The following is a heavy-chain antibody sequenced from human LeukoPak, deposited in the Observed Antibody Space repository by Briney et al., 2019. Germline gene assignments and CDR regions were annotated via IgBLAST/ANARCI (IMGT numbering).Heavy chain of an antibody. CDR2: ISWNSGSI. J-gene: IGHJ4*02. CDR1: GFTFDDYA. Sequence: GRSLRLSCAASGFTFDDYAMHWVRQAPGKGLGWVSGISWNSGSIGYADSVKGRFTISRDNAKNSLYLQMNSLRAEDTALYYCAKLSTSYNSGGPFDYWGQGTLVTVSS. V-gene: IGHV3-9*01. D-gene: IGHD5-24*01. CDR3: AKLSTSYNSGGPFDY.